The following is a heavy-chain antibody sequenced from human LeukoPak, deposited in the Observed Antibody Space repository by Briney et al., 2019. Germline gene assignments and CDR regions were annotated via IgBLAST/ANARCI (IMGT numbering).Heavy chain of an antibody. D-gene: IGHD1-26*01. CDR1: GYTFTSYY. V-gene: IGHV1-46*01. CDR3: ARDNSVGDTAWWFDP. Sequence: ASVKVSCKASGYTFTSYYMHWVRQAPGQGLEWMGLINPSGSSTSYAQKFQGRLSLTRDMSTSTDYMELSSLRSEDTAVYYCARDNSVGDTAWWFDPWGQGTLVTGSS. CDR2: INPSGSST. J-gene: IGHJ5*02.